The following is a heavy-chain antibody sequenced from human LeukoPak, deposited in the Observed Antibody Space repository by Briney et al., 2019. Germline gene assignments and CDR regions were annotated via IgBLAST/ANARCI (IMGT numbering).Heavy chain of an antibody. V-gene: IGHV3-23*01. Sequence: GGSLRLSCAASGFTFSSYAMSWVRQAPGKGLEWVSAISGSGGSTYYADSVKGRFTISRDNSKNTLYLQMNSLRAEDTAVYYCARKGFLEWLSGVDYWGQGTLVTVSS. D-gene: IGHD3-3*01. CDR2: ISGSGGST. J-gene: IGHJ4*02. CDR1: GFTFSSYA. CDR3: ARKGFLEWLSGVDY.